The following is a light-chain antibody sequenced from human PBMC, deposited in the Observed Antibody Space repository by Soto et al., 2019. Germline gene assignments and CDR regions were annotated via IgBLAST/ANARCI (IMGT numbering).Light chain of an antibody. V-gene: IGLV2-23*02. CDR2: GVT. Sequence: QSVLTQPASVSGSPGQSITISCTGTSRDVETYNLVSWYQQHPGKAPKLLIYGVTKRPSGLSDRFSGSKSGNTASLTISGLQAEDEADYYCCSYAGGNTFPYVFGTGTKVTVL. CDR1: SRDVETYNL. CDR3: CSYAGGNTFPYV. J-gene: IGLJ1*01.